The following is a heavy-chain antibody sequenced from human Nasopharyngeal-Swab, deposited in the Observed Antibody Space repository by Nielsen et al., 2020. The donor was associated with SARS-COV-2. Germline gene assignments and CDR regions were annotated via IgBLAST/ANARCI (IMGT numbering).Heavy chain of an antibody. CDR1: GLSFSNYA. CDR2: ISGSGGNT. V-gene: IGHV3-23*01. J-gene: IGHJ1*01. Sequence: GESLKISCVASGLSFSNYAMSWVRQAPGKGLEWVSGISGSGGNTEYAGSVKGRFTISRDNSKNTVSLQMNNLRAEDTAVYYCARDLGGGYCTTTNCPGSWGQGTLVTVSS. D-gene: IGHD2-2*01. CDR3: ARDLGGGYCTTTNCPGS.